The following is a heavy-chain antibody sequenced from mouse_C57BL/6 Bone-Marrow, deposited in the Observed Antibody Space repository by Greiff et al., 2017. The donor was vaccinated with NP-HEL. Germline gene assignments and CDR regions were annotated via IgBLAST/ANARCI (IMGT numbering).Heavy chain of an antibody. Sequence: VQLQQSGAELVRPGTSVKMSCKASGYTFTNYWIGWAKQRPGHGLEWIGDIYPGGGYTNYNEKFKGKATLTADKSSSTAYMQVSSLTSEDSAIYYCARSGILGYFDYWGQGTTLTVSS. CDR1: GYTFTNYW. CDR2: IYPGGGYT. V-gene: IGHV1-63*01. CDR3: ARSGILGYFDY. J-gene: IGHJ2*01. D-gene: IGHD4-1*01.